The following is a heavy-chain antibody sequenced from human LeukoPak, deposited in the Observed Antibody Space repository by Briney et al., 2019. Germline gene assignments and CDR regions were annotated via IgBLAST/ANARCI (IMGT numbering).Heavy chain of an antibody. CDR2: ISGSGNTS. CDR1: GFTFSRYE. V-gene: IGHV3-48*03. J-gene: IGHJ5*02. Sequence: GSLRLSCAASGFTFSRYEMNWVRQAPGKGLEWISYISGSGNTSYYADSVKGRFTISRDNAKNSLYLQMNSLRAEDTAVYHCARAPLVLQYRWWFDPWGQGALVTVSS. D-gene: IGHD5-24*01. CDR3: ARAPLVLQYRWWFDP.